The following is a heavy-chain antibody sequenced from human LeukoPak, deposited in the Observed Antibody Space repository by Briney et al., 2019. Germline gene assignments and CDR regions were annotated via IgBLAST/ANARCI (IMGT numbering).Heavy chain of an antibody. CDR1: GIIFSSYT. D-gene: IGHD5-18*01. J-gene: IGHJ4*02. CDR3: AKGGYNYGYSFES. Sequence: GGSLRLSCAASGIIFSSYTMSWVRQAPGKGLEWVSLIRDSGAGTYYADSVKGRFTISRDNFKNTLHLQMNSLRTEDTAIYYCAKGGYNYGYSFESWGQGTLVTVSS. V-gene: IGHV3-23*01. CDR2: IRDSGAGT.